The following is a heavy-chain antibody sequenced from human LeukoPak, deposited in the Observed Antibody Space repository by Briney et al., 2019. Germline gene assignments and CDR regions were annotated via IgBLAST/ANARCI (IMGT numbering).Heavy chain of an antibody. CDR1: GGSISSYY. V-gene: IGHV4-4*07. Sequence: SETLSLTCTVSGGSISSYYWSWIRQPAGKGLEWIGRIYTSGSTNYNPSLKSRVTMSVDTSKNQFSLKLSSVTAADTAVYYCARVRSVVPAAMGQGWFDPWGQGTLVTVSS. J-gene: IGHJ5*02. CDR3: ARVRSVVPAAMGQGWFDP. CDR2: IYTSGST. D-gene: IGHD2-2*01.